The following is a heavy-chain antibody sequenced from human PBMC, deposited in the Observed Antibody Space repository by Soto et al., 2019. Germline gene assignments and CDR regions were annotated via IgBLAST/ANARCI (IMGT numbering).Heavy chain of an antibody. CDR2: IYYSGST. CDR1: GGSISSGDYY. CDR3: ARVPSMGVDTAMAPFDY. V-gene: IGHV4-30-4*01. Sequence: PSETLSLTCTVSGGSISSGDYYWSWIRQPPGKGLEWIGYIYYSGSTYYNPSLKSRVTISVDTSKNQFSLKLSSVTAADTAVYYCARVPSMGVDTAMAPFDYWGQGTLVTVSS. D-gene: IGHD5-18*01. J-gene: IGHJ4*02.